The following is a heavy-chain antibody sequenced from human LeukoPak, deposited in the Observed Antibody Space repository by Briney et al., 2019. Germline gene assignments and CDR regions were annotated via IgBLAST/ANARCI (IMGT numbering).Heavy chain of an antibody. V-gene: IGHV3-11*01. CDR2: ISSSGRGSTL. J-gene: IGHJ4*02. D-gene: IGHD3-10*01. Sequence: GGSLRLSCADSGFTLSDYYMSWIRQAPGKGLEGVSYISSSGRGSTLYYEDSVKGRFTISRDSAKNSLYLQMNNLGAEDTALYYCARKVSASDHWGQGTLVTVSS. CDR3: ARKVSASDH. CDR1: GFTLSDYY.